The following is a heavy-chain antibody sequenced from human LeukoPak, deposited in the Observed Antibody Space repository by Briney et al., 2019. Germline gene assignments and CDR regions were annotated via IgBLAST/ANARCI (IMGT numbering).Heavy chain of an antibody. V-gene: IGHV3-21*01. J-gene: IGHJ4*02. D-gene: IGHD1-7*01. CDR1: GFSFSSYS. Sequence: GGSLRLSCAASGFSFSSYSMNWVRQAPGKGLEWVSSISTSSSYIYYADSVKGRFTISRDNAKNSLYLQMNSLRAEDTAVYYCARGWNSDYFDYWGQGTLVTVSS. CDR2: ISTSSSYI. CDR3: ARGWNSDYFDY.